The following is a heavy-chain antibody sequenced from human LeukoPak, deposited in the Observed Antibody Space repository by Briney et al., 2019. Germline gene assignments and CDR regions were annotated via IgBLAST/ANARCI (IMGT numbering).Heavy chain of an antibody. Sequence: ASLKVSCKASGYTFTGYYMHWVRQAPGQGLEWMGWINPNSGGTNYAQRFQGRVTMTRDTSTTTGYMELSSLRSDDTAVYYCARTTGPTSIDYWGQGTLVTVSS. V-gene: IGHV1-2*02. D-gene: IGHD1-1*01. CDR2: INPNSGGT. J-gene: IGHJ4*02. CDR3: ARTTGPTSIDY. CDR1: GYTFTGYY.